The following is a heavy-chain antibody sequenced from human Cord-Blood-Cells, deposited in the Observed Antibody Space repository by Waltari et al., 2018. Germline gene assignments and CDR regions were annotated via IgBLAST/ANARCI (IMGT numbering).Heavy chain of an antibody. CDR1: GFTFSSFW. D-gene: IGHD3-16*01. Sequence: EVQLVESGGGLVQPGGCLRLSCAASGFTFSSFWSSWVRQAPGKGLEWVANIKQDGSEKYYVDSVKGRFTISRDNAKNSLYLQMNSLRAEDTAVYYCARDEGLGDFDYWGQGTLVTVSS. V-gene: IGHV3-7*01. CDR2: IKQDGSEK. J-gene: IGHJ4*02. CDR3: ARDEGLGDFDY.